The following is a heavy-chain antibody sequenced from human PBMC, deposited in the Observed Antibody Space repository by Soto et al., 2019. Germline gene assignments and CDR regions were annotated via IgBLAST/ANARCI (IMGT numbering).Heavy chain of an antibody. D-gene: IGHD1-1*01. CDR3: ATGSFTSTGGRIGYHYNAMDV. CDR1: GGTFSSHS. V-gene: IGHV1-69*13. J-gene: IGHJ6*02. CDR2: IIPIFGPA. Sequence: SVKASCKSSGGTFSSHSINWVRKAPGQGLEWMGGIIPIFGPANFAKKFQGRVTITADESTTTAYMELSSLTSEDTAVYYCATGSFTSTGGRIGYHYNAMDVWG.